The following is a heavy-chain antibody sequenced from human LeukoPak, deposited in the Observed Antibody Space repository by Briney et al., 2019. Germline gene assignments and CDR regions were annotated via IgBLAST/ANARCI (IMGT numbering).Heavy chain of an antibody. Sequence: AGGSLRLSCAASGFTFSSYGMHWVRQAPGKGLEWVAVISYDGSNKYYADSVKGRFTISRDNSKNTLYLQMNNLKTADTAVYYCVRGAYCRSHFCPAPFDYWGQGTPVTVSS. CDR2: ISYDGSNK. D-gene: IGHD2-2*01. CDR3: VRGAYCRSHFCPAPFDY. CDR1: GFTFSSYG. J-gene: IGHJ4*02. V-gene: IGHV3-30*03.